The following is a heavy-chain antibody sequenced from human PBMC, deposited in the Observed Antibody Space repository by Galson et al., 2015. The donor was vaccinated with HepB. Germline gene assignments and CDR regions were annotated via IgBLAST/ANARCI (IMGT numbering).Heavy chain of an antibody. J-gene: IGHJ4*02. D-gene: IGHD1-26*01. CDR2: IRNKRYGATT. V-gene: IGHV3-49*04. CDR1: GFTFRDYP. Sequence: SLRLSCAASGFTFRDYPMSWVRQAPGKGLEWVSFIRNKRYGATTEYAASVRGRFTISRDDSKGIAYLEMSSLKTDDTAVYYCTRTTAPDSGSWPYFDYWGQGTLVTVSS. CDR3: TRTTAPDSGSWPYFDY.